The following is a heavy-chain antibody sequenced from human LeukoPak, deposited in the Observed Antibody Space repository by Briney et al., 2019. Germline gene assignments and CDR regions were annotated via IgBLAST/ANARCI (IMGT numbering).Heavy chain of an antibody. CDR1: GYFISSGYY. J-gene: IGHJ4*02. V-gene: IGHV4-38-2*02. D-gene: IGHD3-3*01. Sequence: SVTLSLTCTVSGYFISSGYYWGWIWQPPGKGLGWIASIYHSESTYYNPSLKSRVTISVDTSKNQFSLRLSSVTAADTAVYYCARNGLLRFLEPQDYWGQGTLVTVSS. CDR3: ARNGLLRFLEPQDY. CDR2: IYHSEST.